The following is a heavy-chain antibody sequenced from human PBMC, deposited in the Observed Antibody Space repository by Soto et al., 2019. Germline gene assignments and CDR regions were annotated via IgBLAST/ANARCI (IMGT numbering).Heavy chain of an antibody. J-gene: IGHJ6*03. CDR2: IRSKAYGGTT. V-gene: IGHV3-49*03. Sequence: GGSLRLSCTASGFTFGDYAMSWFRQAPGKGLERVGFIRSKAYGGTTEYAASVKGRFTISRDDSKSIAYLQMNSLKTEDTAVYYCTRERSVLRYFDWAQPNYYYYYMDVWGKGTTVTVSS. CDR3: TRERSVLRYFDWAQPNYYYYYMDV. D-gene: IGHD3-9*01. CDR1: GFTFGDYA.